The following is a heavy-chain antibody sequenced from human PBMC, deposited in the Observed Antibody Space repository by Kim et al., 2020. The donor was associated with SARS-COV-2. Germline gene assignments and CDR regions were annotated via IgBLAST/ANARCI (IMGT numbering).Heavy chain of an antibody. Sequence: GGSLRLSCAASGFIVTSNYMTWVRQAPGKGLEWVSAIYMGDNTYYADSVKGRFTISRDNSKNTLYLQVSSLRAEDTAVYYCARDGYYSGLDVWGQGTTVTGSS. CDR1: GFIVTSNY. D-gene: IGHD2-2*03. V-gene: IGHV3-53*01. J-gene: IGHJ6*02. CDR2: IYMGDNT. CDR3: ARDGYYSGLDV.